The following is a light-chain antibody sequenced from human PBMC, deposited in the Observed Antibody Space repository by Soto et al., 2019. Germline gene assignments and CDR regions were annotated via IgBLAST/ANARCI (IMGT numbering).Light chain of an antibody. J-gene: IGKJ2*01. CDR3: QRYGNSPPNA. V-gene: IGKV3-20*01. CDR2: GAS. Sequence: EIVLTQSPGTLSSSPGERATLSCTASQSVSSSYLAWYQQKPGQAPRLLIYGASSRANGIPDRFSGSGSGTGVTLTISLLEPQDFAVYFWQRYGNSPPNAFGQGNKVEIK. CDR1: QSVSSSY.